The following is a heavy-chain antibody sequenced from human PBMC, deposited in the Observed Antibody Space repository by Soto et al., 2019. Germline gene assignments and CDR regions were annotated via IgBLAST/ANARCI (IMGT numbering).Heavy chain of an antibody. CDR1: GFTVSSNY. Sequence: EVQLVETGGGLIQPEGSLRLSCAASGFTVSSNYMSWVRQAPGKGLEWVSVIYSGGSTYYADSVKGRFTISRDNSKNTLYLQMNSLRAEDTAVYYCARDSAREYCSGGSCYSVRLYYGMDVWGQGTTVTVSS. D-gene: IGHD2-15*01. J-gene: IGHJ6*02. CDR2: IYSGGST. V-gene: IGHV3-53*02. CDR3: ARDSAREYCSGGSCYSVRLYYGMDV.